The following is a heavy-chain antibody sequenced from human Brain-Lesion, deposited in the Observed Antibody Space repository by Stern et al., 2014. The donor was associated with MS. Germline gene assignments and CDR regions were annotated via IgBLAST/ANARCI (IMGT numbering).Heavy chain of an antibody. J-gene: IGHJ4*02. CDR2: FDPEDGET. D-gene: IGHD1-26*01. CDR1: GYTLTELS. CDR3: ATLSPGAGGNYYRHFDY. V-gene: IGHV1-24*01. Sequence: DQLVEPGAEVKKPGASVKVSCKVSGYTLTELSMHWVRQAPRKGLEWMGGFDPEDGETIYAQKFQGRVTMTEDTSTDTAYMELSSLRSEDTAVYYCATLSPGAGGNYYRHFDYWGQGTLVTVSS.